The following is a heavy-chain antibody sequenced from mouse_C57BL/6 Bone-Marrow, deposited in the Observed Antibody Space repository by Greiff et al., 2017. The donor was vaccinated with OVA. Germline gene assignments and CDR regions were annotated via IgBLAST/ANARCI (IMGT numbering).Heavy chain of an antibody. CDR2: IHPSDSDT. CDR3: AMWYYGSSYWYFDV. CDR1: GYTFTSYW. Sequence: QVQLQQPGAELVKPGASVKVSCKASGYTFTSYWMHWVKQRPGQGLEWIGRIHPSDSDTNYNQKFKGKATLTVDKSSSTAYMQLSSLTSEDSAVYYCAMWYYGSSYWYFDVWGTGTTVTVSS. V-gene: IGHV1-74*01. J-gene: IGHJ1*03. D-gene: IGHD1-1*01.